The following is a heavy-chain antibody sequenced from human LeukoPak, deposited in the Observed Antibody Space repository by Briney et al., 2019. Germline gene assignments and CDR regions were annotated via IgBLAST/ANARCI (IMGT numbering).Heavy chain of an antibody. CDR2: TFPSGGEI. CDR3: ATYRQVLLPFES. CDR1: GFTFSTFA. V-gene: IGHV3-23*01. J-gene: IGHJ4*02. Sequence: GGSLRLSCAASGFTFSTFAMIWVRQPPGKGLEWVSSTFPSGGEIHYADSVRGRFTISRDNSKSTLSLQMRAEDTAIYYCATYRQVLLPFESWGQGTLVTVSS. D-gene: IGHD2-8*02.